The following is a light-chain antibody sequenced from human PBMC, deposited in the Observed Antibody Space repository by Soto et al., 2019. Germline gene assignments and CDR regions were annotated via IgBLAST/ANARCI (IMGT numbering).Light chain of an antibody. CDR3: QQYNSYWT. J-gene: IGKJ1*01. CDR2: DAS. V-gene: IGKV1-5*01. CDR1: QSIARW. Sequence: DIQMTQSPSTLSASVGDRVTITCRASQSIARWVAWYQQKPGKAPKLLIYDASNLESVVPSRFSGSGSGTEFTLTIISLQPDDFATYYCQQYNSYWTFGPGTKV.